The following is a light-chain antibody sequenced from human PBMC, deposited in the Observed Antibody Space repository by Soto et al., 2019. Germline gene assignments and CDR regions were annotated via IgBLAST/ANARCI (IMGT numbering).Light chain of an antibody. J-gene: IGKJ1*01. CDR3: QQRSNWPPTWT. Sequence: EIVLTQSPATLSLSPGERATLSCRASQSVSSYLAWYQQKPGQPPRLLIYDASNRAAGIPARFSGRGSGTDFTLTISSLEPEDFAVYYCQQRSNWPPTWTFGQGTKVEIK. CDR2: DAS. CDR1: QSVSSY. V-gene: IGKV3-11*01.